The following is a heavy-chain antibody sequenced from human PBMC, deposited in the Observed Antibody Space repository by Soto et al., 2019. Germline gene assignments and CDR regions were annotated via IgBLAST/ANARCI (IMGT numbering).Heavy chain of an antibody. D-gene: IGHD3-16*02. J-gene: IGHJ4*02. CDR2: ISGYNGYT. Sequence: QIHLVQSGAEVRKPGASVNVSCKTSGYIFTNYGVSWVRQAPGEGLEVVGWISGYNGYTKYGQRFQGRITLSTDTSTTTGYMELRNLRSDDTAVYYCARGSSGARYDYWGQGTLLTVSS. CDR3: ARGSSGARYDY. V-gene: IGHV1-18*04. CDR1: GYIFTNYG.